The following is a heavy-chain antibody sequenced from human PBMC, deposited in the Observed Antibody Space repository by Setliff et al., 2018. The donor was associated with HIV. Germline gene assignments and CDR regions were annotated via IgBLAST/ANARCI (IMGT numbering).Heavy chain of an antibody. D-gene: IGHD3-9*01. CDR3: ARDLTYYNILTGYGPTYSDY. CDR2: MSSSESYT. CDR1: GFTFSSYA. Sequence: PGGSLRLSCAASGFTFSSYAMSWVRQAPGKGLEWVSSMSSSESYTYYADSVKGRFTISRDNAKNSLYLQMNGLTADDTGVYYCARDLTYYNILTGYGPTYSDYWGQGTLVTVSS. J-gene: IGHJ4*02. V-gene: IGHV3-21*01.